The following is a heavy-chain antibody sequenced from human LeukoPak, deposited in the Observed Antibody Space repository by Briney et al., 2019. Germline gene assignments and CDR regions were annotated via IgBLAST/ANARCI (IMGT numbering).Heavy chain of an antibody. Sequence: TSETLSLTCTVSGGSISSSTFYWGWIRQPPGKGLEWIGSLYYSGSTYYNPSLKSRVTISVDTSKNQFSLKLSSVTAADTAVYYWARAGYYYDRKRKFAPWGQETLVTVSS. CDR3: ARAGYYYDRKRKFAP. CDR1: GGSISSSTFY. V-gene: IGHV4-39*01. D-gene: IGHD3-22*01. CDR2: LYYSGST. J-gene: IGHJ5*02.